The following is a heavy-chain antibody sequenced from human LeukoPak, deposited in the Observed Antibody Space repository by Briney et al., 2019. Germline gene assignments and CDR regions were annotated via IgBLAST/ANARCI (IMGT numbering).Heavy chain of an antibody. D-gene: IGHD1-26*01. CDR1: GFTFSRNS. V-gene: IGHV3-7*01. Sequence: GGSLRLSCAASGFTFSRNSMSWVRQAPGKGLEWVANIKQDGSEKYYVDSVKGRFTISRDNAKNSLYLQMNSLRVEDTAVYYCARVSRGKWELLGAHDYWGQGTLVAVSS. CDR3: ARVSRGKWELLGAHDY. J-gene: IGHJ4*02. CDR2: IKQDGSEK.